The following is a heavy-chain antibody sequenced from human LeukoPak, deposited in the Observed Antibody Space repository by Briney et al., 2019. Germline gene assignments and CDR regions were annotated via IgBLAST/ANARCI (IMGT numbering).Heavy chain of an antibody. Sequence: SETLSLTCTVSGGSISSYYWSWIRQPPGKGLEWIGYIYYSGSTNYNPSLKSRVTISVDTSKNQFSLKVTSVTAADTAVYYCARLEQWSAGHFDYWGQGTLVTVSS. CDR1: GGSISSYY. J-gene: IGHJ4*02. CDR3: ARLEQWSAGHFDY. V-gene: IGHV4-59*08. CDR2: IYYSGST. D-gene: IGHD6-19*01.